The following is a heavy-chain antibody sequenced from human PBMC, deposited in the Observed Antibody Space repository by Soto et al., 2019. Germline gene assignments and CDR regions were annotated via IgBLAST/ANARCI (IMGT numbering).Heavy chain of an antibody. CDR1: GYTFTGYY. D-gene: IGHD5-12*01. V-gene: IGHV1-3*01. J-gene: IGHJ4*02. CDR2: INASNGYT. Sequence: GASVKVSCKASGYTFTGYYMHWVRQAPGQRLEWMGWINASNGYTKYSQKFQGRVSITRDTSASTAYMELSSLRSEDTAVYYCATSNIVATIFDYWGQGTLVTVSS. CDR3: ATSNIVATIFDY.